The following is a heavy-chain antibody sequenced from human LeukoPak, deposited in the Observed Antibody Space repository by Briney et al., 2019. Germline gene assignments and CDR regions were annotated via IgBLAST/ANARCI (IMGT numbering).Heavy chain of an antibody. CDR3: ARAGGTVVVAEIDY. Sequence: SETQSLTCTVSGGSISSGDYYWSWIRQPPGKGLEWIGYIYYSGSTYYNPSLKSRVTISVDTSKNQFSLKLSSVTAADTAVYYCARAGGTVVVAEIDYWGQGTLVTVSS. CDR1: GGSISSGDYY. J-gene: IGHJ4*02. V-gene: IGHV4-30-4*01. CDR2: IYYSGST. D-gene: IGHD2-15*01.